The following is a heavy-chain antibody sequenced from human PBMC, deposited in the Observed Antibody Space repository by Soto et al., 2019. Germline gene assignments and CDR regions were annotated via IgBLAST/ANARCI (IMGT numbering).Heavy chain of an antibody. J-gene: IGHJ3*02. CDR2: ILVGGST. V-gene: IGHV3-23*01. CDR1: GFICSSYD. Sequence: GGSLRLSCAAAGFICSSYDMSWVRQAPGKGLEWVSTILVGGSTHYEDSVKGRFTISRDGSKNTVYLQMNSLTAGDTAVYYCAKATATGGGAFDICGQGTMVTVSS. CDR3: AKATATGGGAFDI. D-gene: IGHD2-8*02.